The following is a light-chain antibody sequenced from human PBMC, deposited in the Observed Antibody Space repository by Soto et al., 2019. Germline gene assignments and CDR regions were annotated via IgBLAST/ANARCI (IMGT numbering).Light chain of an antibody. V-gene: IGLV2-14*01. J-gene: IGLJ2*01. CDR3: SSYTTSSALV. Sequence: QSALTQSASVSGSPGQSITIPCTGTSRDVGGYDYVSWYQQHPGKVPKLIIYEVIKRPSGVSHRFSGSKSGNTASLTISGLQTEDEADYYCSSYTTSSALVFGGGTKLTVL. CDR1: SRDVGGYDY. CDR2: EVI.